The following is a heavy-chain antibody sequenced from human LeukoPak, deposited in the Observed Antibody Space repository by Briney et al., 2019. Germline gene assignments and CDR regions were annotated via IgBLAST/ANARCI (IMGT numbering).Heavy chain of an antibody. J-gene: IGHJ6*03. V-gene: IGHV3-21*01. Sequence: GGSLRLSCAASGFTFSSYSMNWVRQAPGKGLEWVSSITTSSSYIYYADSVKGRFTISRDSSKNILYLQMNSLRAEDTAVYYCAKDRCSNGIGCYYYYMDVWGKGTTVTISS. D-gene: IGHD2-8*01. CDR3: AKDRCSNGIGCYYYYMDV. CDR2: ITTSSSYI. CDR1: GFTFSSYS.